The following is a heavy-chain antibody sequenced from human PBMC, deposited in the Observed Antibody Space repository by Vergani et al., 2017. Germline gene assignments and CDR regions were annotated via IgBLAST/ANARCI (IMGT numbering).Heavy chain of an antibody. V-gene: IGHV1-24*01. Sequence: QVQLVQSGAEAKKPGASAKVSCKVSGYTLTELSMHWVRQAPGKGREWMGGFDPEDGETIYAQKVQGRVTMTEDTSKDTAYMELSGLRSEDTAVYYCATPRVRVSDYFYFGMDVWGQGTTVTVSS. CDR1: GYTLTELS. J-gene: IGHJ6*02. CDR3: ATPRVRVSDYFYFGMDV. CDR2: FDPEDGET. D-gene: IGHD3-10*01.